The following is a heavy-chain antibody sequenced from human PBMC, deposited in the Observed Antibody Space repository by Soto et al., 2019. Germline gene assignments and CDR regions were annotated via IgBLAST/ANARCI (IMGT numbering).Heavy chain of an antibody. CDR1: GFTFSSYG. CDR2: IWYDGSNK. J-gene: IGHJ4*02. V-gene: IGHV3-33*01. D-gene: IGHD6-19*01. Sequence: QVQLVESGGGVVQPGRSLRLSCAASGFTFSSYGMHWVRQAPGKGLEWVAVIWYDGSNKYYADSVKGRFTIYRDNSKNTLYLQMNSLRAEDTAVYYCARAWGSSGLYPDYWGQGTLVTVSS. CDR3: ARAWGSSGLYPDY.